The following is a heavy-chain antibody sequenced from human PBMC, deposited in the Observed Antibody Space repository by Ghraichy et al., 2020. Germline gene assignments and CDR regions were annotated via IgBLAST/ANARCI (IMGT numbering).Heavy chain of an antibody. CDR1: GFDFTTHA. Sequence: GESLNIYCAASGFDFTTHAMHWVRQAPGKGLEWVAMIWSDGSHKHYPDSVKGRFTIYRDNSKDTVYLEINSLRAEDSAMYYCTRDPPGSGWSFDCWGQGSLVTVSS. D-gene: IGHD6-19*01. V-gene: IGHV3-33*01. J-gene: IGHJ4*02. CDR2: IWSDGSHK. CDR3: TRDPPGSGWSFDC.